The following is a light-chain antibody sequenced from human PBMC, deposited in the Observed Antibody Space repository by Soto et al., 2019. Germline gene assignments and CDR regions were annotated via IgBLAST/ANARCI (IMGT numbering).Light chain of an antibody. CDR2: AAS. V-gene: IGKV1-39*01. CDR1: QTISTY. J-gene: IGKJ2*01. CDR3: QQSSDLLHT. Sequence: DIQMTQSPSSLSASVGDRVTITCRASQTISTYLNWYQQNPGKAPKLLIYAASSLQSGVPSRFSGSGSGTDFTLTISSLQPEDFATYYCQQSSDLLHTFGQGTKLQIK.